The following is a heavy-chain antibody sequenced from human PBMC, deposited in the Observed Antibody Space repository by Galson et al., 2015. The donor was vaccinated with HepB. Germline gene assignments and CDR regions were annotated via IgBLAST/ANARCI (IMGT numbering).Heavy chain of an antibody. Sequence: SLRLSCAASGFTFSSYSMNWVRQAPGKGLEWVSSISGSGDYIYYADSLQGRFTISRDNARNSLYLQMYSLRAEDTAVYYCARGIRYWGQGILVTVSS. CDR1: GFTFSSYS. V-gene: IGHV3-21*01. CDR2: ISGSGDYI. D-gene: IGHD2-15*01. CDR3: ARGIRY. J-gene: IGHJ4*02.